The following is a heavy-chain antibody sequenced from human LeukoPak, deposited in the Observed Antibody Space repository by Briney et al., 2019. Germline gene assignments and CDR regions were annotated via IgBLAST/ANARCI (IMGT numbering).Heavy chain of an antibody. CDR2: ISGSGGST. J-gene: IGHJ4*02. V-gene: IGHV3-23*01. Sequence: GGSLRLSCAASGFTFSSYAMSWVRQAPGKGLEWVSAISGSGGSTYYADSVKGRFTISRDNSKNTLYLQMNSLKAEDTAVYYCAKSEGXXSXFLFDYWGQGTLVTVSS. CDR1: GFTFSSYA. D-gene: IGHD2-15*01. CDR3: AKSEGXXSXFLFDY.